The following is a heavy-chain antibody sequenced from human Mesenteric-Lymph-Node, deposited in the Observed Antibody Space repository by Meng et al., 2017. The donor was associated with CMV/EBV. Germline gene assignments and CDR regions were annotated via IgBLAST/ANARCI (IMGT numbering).Heavy chain of an antibody. CDR1: GYTFTSYD. D-gene: IGHD6-13*01. CDR3: ARGGYSSSWPRIYYYYYGMDV. J-gene: IGHJ6*02. Sequence: ASVKVSCKASGYTFTSYDINWVRQATGQGLEWMGWMNPNSGNTGYAQKFQGRVTITRNTSISTAYMELSSLGSEDTAVYYCARGGYSSSWPRIYYYYYGMDVWGQGTTVTVSS. CDR2: MNPNSGNT. V-gene: IGHV1-8*03.